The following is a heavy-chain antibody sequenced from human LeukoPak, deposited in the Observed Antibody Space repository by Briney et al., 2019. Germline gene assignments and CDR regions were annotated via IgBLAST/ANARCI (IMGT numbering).Heavy chain of an antibody. D-gene: IGHD4-17*01. J-gene: IGHJ5*02. CDR3: ARDYGDYAGLWFDP. CDR2: INPNSGGT. Sequence: GASVKVSCKASGYTFTGYYMHWVRQAPGQGLEWMGWINPNSGGTNYAQKFPGRVTMTRDTSISTAYMELSRLRSDDTAVYYCARDYGDYAGLWFDPWGQGTLVTVSS. CDR1: GYTFTGYY. V-gene: IGHV1-2*02.